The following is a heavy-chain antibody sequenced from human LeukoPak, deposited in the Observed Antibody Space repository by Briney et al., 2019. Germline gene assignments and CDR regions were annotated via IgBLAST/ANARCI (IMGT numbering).Heavy chain of an antibody. J-gene: IGHJ4*02. Sequence: ASVKVSCKASGYSFTNYYMHWVRQAPGQGLEWMGIINPSGGSTTYAQKFQDRVTMTRDTSTSTVYMELSSLRSEGTAVDFWARARDGSYLDYWGQGTLVTVSS. CDR1: GYSFTNYY. CDR3: ARARDGSYLDY. D-gene: IGHD1-26*01. CDR2: INPSGGST. V-gene: IGHV1-46*01.